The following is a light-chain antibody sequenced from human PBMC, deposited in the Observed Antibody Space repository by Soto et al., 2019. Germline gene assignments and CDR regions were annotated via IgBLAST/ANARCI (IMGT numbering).Light chain of an antibody. Sequence: QTVVTQEPSFSVSPGGTVTLTCGLSSGSFSTSYYPSWYQQTPGQAPRTLIYSTNTRSPGVPDRFSGSILGNKAAHTITGAQADDESDYSCVLYMGSGIWVFGGGTKLTVL. V-gene: IGLV8-61*01. CDR2: STN. CDR3: VLYMGSGIWV. CDR1: SGSFSTSYY. J-gene: IGLJ3*02.